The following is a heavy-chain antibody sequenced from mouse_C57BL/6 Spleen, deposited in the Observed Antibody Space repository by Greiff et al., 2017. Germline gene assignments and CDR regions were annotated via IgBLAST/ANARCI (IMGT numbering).Heavy chain of an antibody. CDR2: ISYDGSN. V-gene: IGHV3-6*01. CDR1: GYSITSGYY. D-gene: IGHD1-1*01. Sequence: EVQLVESGPGLVKPSQSLSLTCSVTGYSITSGYYWNWIRQFPGNKLEWMGYISYDGSNNYNPSLKNRISITRDTSKNQFFLKLNSVTTEDTATYYCARERDYYGSMYFDYWGQGTTLTVSS. CDR3: ARERDYYGSMYFDY. J-gene: IGHJ2*01.